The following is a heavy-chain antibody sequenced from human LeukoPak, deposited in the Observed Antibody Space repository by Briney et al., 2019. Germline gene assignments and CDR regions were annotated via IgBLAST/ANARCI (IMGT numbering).Heavy chain of an antibody. CDR3: ATDTSITMVRGVIITSLRY. V-gene: IGHV1-24*01. J-gene: IGHJ4*02. CDR1: GYTLTELS. CDR2: FDPEDGET. D-gene: IGHD3-10*01. Sequence: VASVKVSSKVSGYTLTELSMHWVRQAPGKGLEWMGGFDPEDGETIYAQKFQGRVTMTEDTSTDTAYMELSSLRSEDTAVYYCATDTSITMVRGVIITSLRYWGQGTLVTVSS.